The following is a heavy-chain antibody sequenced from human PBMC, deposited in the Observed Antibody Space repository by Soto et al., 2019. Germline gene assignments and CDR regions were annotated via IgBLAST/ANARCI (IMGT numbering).Heavy chain of an antibody. J-gene: IGHJ4*02. Sequence: GESLQISCEGTGTLFANFSGISVRPRPGKGLEWMGSIDPSDAYTHYGTSFQGHVTITTDKSITTAYLQRSSLKASDTAIYYCAKHEAGDGYLDYWGQGTLVTVSS. CDR2: IDPSDAYT. CDR3: AKHEAGDGYLDY. V-gene: IGHV5-10-1*01. CDR1: GTLFANFS.